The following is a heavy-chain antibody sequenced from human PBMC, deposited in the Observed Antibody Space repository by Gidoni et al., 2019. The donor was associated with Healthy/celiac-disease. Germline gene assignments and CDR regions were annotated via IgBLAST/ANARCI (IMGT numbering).Heavy chain of an antibody. D-gene: IGHD4-4*01. V-gene: IGHV3-11*06. CDR2: ISSSSSYT. CDR1: GFTFSDYY. Sequence: QVQLVESGGGMVKPGGSLRLPCDASGFTFSDYYMSWIRQAPGKALAWVSYISSSSSYTNYADSVKGRFTISRDNAKNSLYLQMNSLRAEDTAVYYCARTDYSDATDMDVWGKGTTVTVSS. J-gene: IGHJ6*03. CDR3: ARTDYSDATDMDV.